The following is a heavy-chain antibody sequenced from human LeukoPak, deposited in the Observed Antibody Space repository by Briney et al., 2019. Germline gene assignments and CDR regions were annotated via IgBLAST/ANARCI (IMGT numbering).Heavy chain of an antibody. J-gene: IGHJ4*02. CDR1: GYTFTGYY. CDR2: INPSGGST. Sequence: ASVKVSCKASGYTFTGYYMHWVRQAPGQGLEWMGWINPSGGSTSYAQKFQGRVTMTRDTSTSTVYMELSSLRSEDTAVYYCARDGDCSGGSCYNDYWGQGTLVTVSS. CDR3: ARDGDCSGGSCYNDY. V-gene: IGHV1-46*01. D-gene: IGHD2-15*01.